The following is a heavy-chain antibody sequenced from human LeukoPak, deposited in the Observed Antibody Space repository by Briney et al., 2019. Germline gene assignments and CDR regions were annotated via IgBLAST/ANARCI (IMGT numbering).Heavy chain of an antibody. V-gene: IGHV3-23*01. CDR1: GFTLSSYA. Sequence: GGSLRLSCAASGFTLSSYAMSWVRQAPGKGLEWVSAISGSGGSTYYTDSVKGRFTISRDSSKNTLYLQMNNLRAEDTAVYYCAKDSSGDYSYGYFQHWGQGTLVTVSS. J-gene: IGHJ1*01. D-gene: IGHD3-22*01. CDR2: ISGSGGST. CDR3: AKDSSGDYSYGYFQH.